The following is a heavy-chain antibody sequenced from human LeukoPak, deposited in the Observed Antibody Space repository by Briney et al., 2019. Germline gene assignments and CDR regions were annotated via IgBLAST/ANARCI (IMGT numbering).Heavy chain of an antibody. V-gene: IGHV4-59*08. Sequence: SETLSLTRTVSGVSISGYYWIWIRQSPGRGLEYIGSIFYRESFSYGGTTFYNPSLQSRVTISVDTSKNAFSLRLTSVTAVDTAVYFCARQISGNKDYWGQGTLVTVSS. J-gene: IGHJ4*02. CDR1: GVSISGYY. CDR3: ARQISGNKDY. CDR2: IFYRESFSYGGTT. D-gene: IGHD1/OR15-1a*01.